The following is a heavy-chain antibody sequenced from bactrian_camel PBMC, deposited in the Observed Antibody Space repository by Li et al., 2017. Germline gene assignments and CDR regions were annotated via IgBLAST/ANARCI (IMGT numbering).Heavy chain of an antibody. V-gene: IGHV3S60*01. Sequence: VQLVESGGGSVQAGGSLRLSCLALYFPYDTNNRMGWFRQVPGREREGVAIIQPFSDAKYYADSVKGRFTIPQDPTKNAVYLQMDSLTPEDTAVYYCVPVALEERDGLVSCARWSQGTQVTVS. CDR1: YFPYDTNNR. D-gene: IGHD1*01. CDR2: IQPFSDAK. J-gene: IGHJ4*01.